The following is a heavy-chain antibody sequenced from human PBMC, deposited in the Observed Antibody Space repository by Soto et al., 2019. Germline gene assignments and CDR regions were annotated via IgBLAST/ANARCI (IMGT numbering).Heavy chain of an antibody. CDR1: GVSITSTTHY. J-gene: IGHJ4*02. V-gene: IGHV4-39*01. D-gene: IGHD2-8*02. CDR3: ARLSYCFTDGCIFDS. CDR2: VYYTGTT. Sequence: QLHLQESGPRLLKPSETLSLTCTVSGVSITSTTHYWAWIRQPPGKRLEWIGSVYYTGTTYSAASLTSRLTMSVDTSKNQFSLNVNSVPAADTALYYCARLSYCFTDGCIFDSWGQGILVTVSS.